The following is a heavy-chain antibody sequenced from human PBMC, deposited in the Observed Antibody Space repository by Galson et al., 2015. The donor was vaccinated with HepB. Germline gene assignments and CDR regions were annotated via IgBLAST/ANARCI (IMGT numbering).Heavy chain of an antibody. D-gene: IGHD3-3*01. J-gene: IGHJ5*02. CDR3: ARVVHYDFWSGYYTRWFDP. CDR2: ISSSGSTI. Sequence: SLRLSCAASGFTFSAYYMSWIRQAPGKGLEWVSYISSSGSTIYYADSVKGRFTISRDNAKNSLYLQMNSLRAEDTAVYYCARVVHYDFWSGYYTRWFDPWGQGTLVTVSS. V-gene: IGHV3-11*01. CDR1: GFTFSAYY.